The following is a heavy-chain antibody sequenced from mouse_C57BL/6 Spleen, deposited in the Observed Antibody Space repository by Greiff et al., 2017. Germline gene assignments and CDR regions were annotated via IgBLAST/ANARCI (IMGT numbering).Heavy chain of an antibody. CDR3: ARSYYYGSSYDYAMDY. Sequence: QVQLQQSGAELVKPGASVKISCKASGYAFSSYWMNWVKQRPGKGLEWIGQLYPGDGDTNYNGKFQGKATLTADKSSSTAYMQLSSLTSEDSAVYFCARSYYYGSSYDYAMDYWGQGTSVTVSS. V-gene: IGHV1-80*01. CDR1: GYAFSSYW. J-gene: IGHJ4*01. D-gene: IGHD1-1*01. CDR2: LYPGDGDT.